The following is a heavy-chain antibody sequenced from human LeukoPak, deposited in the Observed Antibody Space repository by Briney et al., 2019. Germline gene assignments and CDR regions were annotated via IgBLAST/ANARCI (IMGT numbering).Heavy chain of an antibody. D-gene: IGHD3-10*01. CDR1: GFTVSSNY. CDR3: ARWYYYGSGSRAPFDI. Sequence: GGSLRLSCAASGFTVSSNYMSWVRQAPGKGLEWVSVIYSGGSTYYADSVKGRFTISRDNSKNTLYLQMNSLGAEDTAVYYCARWYYYGSGSRAPFDIWGQGTMVTVSS. CDR2: IYSGGST. V-gene: IGHV3-66*01. J-gene: IGHJ3*02.